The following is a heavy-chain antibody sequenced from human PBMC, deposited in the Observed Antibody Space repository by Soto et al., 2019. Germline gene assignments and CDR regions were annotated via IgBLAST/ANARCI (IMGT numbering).Heavy chain of an antibody. D-gene: IGHD5-18*01. CDR1: GFVSNDYD. J-gene: IGHJ5*02. CDR3: SRGIQGGLDA. Sequence: QVQLAESGGGLVQPGRSLRLSCATSGFVSNDYDIHWVRQAPGKGLAWLASISYDGRNKYYADSVKGRFTISRDNAKNTLSRQINSLGAEYTAVYYVSRGIQGGLDALGPGTLVTVSS. V-gene: IGHV3-30*03. CDR2: ISYDGRNK.